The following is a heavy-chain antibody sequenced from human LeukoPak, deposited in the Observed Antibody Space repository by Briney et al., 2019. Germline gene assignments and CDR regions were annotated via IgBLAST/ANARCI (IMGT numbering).Heavy chain of an antibody. CDR3: ARADSSSWYRGYYFDY. Sequence: PSETLSLTCTVSGGSISSGSYYWSWIRQPAGKRLEWIGRIYTSGSTNYNPSLKSRVTISVDTSKNQFSLKLSSVTAADTAVYYWARADSSSWYRGYYFDYWGQGTLVTVSS. D-gene: IGHD6-13*01. CDR1: GGSISSGSYY. CDR2: IYTSGST. J-gene: IGHJ4*02. V-gene: IGHV4-61*02.